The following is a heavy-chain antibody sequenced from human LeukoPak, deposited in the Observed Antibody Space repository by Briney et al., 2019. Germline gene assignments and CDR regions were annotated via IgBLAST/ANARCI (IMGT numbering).Heavy chain of an antibody. CDR3: ARGKIAAAGTLIFSGFDY. J-gene: IGHJ4*02. CDR2: IYHSGST. CDR1: GGSISSGGYS. V-gene: IGHV4-30-2*01. Sequence: TLSLTCAVSGGSISSGGYSWSWIRQPPGKGLEWIGYIYHSGSTYYNPSLKSRVTISVDRSKNQFSLKLSSVTAADTAVYYCARGKIAAAGTLIFSGFDYWGQGSLVSVSS. D-gene: IGHD6-13*01.